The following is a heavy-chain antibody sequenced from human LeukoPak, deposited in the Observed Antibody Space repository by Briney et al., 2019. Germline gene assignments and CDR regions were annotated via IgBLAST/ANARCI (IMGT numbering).Heavy chain of an antibody. CDR2: ISAYNGNT. CDR1: GYTFTSYG. V-gene: IGHV1-18*04. Sequence: GASVKVSCKASGYTFTSYGISWVRQAPGQGLEWMGWISAYNGNTNYAQKLQGRVTMTTDTSTSTAYMELRSLRPDDTAVYYCARASVVVAASHFDYWGQGTLVTVSS. CDR3: ARASVVVAASHFDY. D-gene: IGHD2-15*01. J-gene: IGHJ4*02.